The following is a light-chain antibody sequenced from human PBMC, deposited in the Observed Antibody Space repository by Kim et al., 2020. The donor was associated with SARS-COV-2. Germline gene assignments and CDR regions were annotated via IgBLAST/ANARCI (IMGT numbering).Light chain of an antibody. J-gene: IGLJ3*02. CDR3: QTWGTGFWV. CDR1: SGHSSND. CDR2: LNSDGSH. V-gene: IGLV4-69*01. Sequence: QLVLNQSPSASASLGASVKLTCTLSSGHSSNDIAWHQQQPEKGPRFLMRLNSDGSHIKGDGIPDRFSGSRSGAERYLTISSLQSDDEADYYCQTWGTGFWVFGGETQLTVL.